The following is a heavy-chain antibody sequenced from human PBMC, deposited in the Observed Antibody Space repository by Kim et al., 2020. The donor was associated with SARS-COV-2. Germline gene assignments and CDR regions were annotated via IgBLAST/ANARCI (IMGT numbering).Heavy chain of an antibody. J-gene: IGHJ4*02. D-gene: IGHD3-16*01. V-gene: IGHV3-43*01. CDR2: GTT. CDR3: AKEKSRIWDF. Sequence: GTTFYADSVKGLFSISRDKSEHSLHMQMNSLTIEDSALYYCAKEKSRIWDFWGQGTLVTVSS.